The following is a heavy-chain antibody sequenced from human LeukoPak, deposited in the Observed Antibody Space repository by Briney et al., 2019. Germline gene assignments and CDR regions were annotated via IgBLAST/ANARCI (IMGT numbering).Heavy chain of an antibody. J-gene: IGHJ4*01. CDR1: GFTFSSHS. Sequence: GGSLRLSCAASGFTFSSHSMNWVRQAPGKGLGWVSYISSGSSTTYYADSVKGRFTISRDNSKNTVYLQMNSLRVEDTAVYHCGKERYGSSSVVDYWGHGTLVTVSS. CDR2: ISSGSSTT. V-gene: IGHV3-48*01. D-gene: IGHD6-6*01. CDR3: GKERYGSSSVVDY.